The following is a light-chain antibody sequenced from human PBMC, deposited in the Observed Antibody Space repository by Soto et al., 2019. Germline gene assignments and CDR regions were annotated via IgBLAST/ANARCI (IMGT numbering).Light chain of an antibody. Sequence: EIVLTQSPATLSLSPGEIATLSFSSSQSVSSYLAWYQQKPGQAPGLLIYDASNRATGNPARFSGSGSVTDFTLPISSLEAEDFALYYCQQRSNWRLTFGGGTKVEIK. CDR2: DAS. J-gene: IGKJ4*01. CDR1: QSVSSY. CDR3: QQRSNWRLT. V-gene: IGKV3-11*01.